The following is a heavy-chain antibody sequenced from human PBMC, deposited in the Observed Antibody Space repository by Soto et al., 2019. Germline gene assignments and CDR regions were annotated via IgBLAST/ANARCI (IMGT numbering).Heavy chain of an antibody. CDR3: ARDMWIQLPRGMDV. J-gene: IGHJ6*02. Sequence: AGGSLRLSCAASGFTFSSYGMYWVRQAPGKGLEWVAVISYDGSKKHYADSVKGRFTISRDNSKNTLYLQMNSLRAEDTAVYYCARDMWIQLPRGMDVWGQGTTVTVSS. V-gene: IGHV3-30-3*01. D-gene: IGHD5-18*01. CDR2: ISYDGSKK. CDR1: GFTFSSYG.